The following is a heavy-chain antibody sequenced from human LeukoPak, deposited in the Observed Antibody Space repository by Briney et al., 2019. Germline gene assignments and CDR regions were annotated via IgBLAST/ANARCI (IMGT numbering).Heavy chain of an antibody. CDR2: IKQDGSEK. CDR1: GFTFSSNW. Sequence: GGSLRLSCAASGFTFSSNWMSWVRQAPGKGLEWVANIKQDGSEKYYVDSVKGRFTISRDNAKNSLYLQMNSLRAEDTAVYYCTRGVITTDYWGQGTLVTVSS. CDR3: TRGVITTDY. D-gene: IGHD3-22*01. J-gene: IGHJ4*02. V-gene: IGHV3-7*01.